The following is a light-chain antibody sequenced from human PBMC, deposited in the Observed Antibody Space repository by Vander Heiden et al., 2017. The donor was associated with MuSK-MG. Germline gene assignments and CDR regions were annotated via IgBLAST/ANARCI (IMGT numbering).Light chain of an antibody. Sequence: DIQVTQSPSSLSASAGDRVTITCRASQSISTYLNWYQQKPGKAPKLLIYAASSLESGVPSRFSGSGSGTDFTLTISSLQPEDFATYYCQQSDSSLWTFGQGTKVEIK. CDR3: QQSDSSLWT. V-gene: IGKV1-39*01. CDR1: QSISTY. CDR2: AAS. J-gene: IGKJ1*01.